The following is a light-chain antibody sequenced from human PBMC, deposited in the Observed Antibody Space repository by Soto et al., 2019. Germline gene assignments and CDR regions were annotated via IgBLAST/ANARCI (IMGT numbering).Light chain of an antibody. J-gene: IGKJ1*01. Sequence: DIVMTQSPDSLAVSLGERATINCKSSQSVLYSSNNKNYLAWYQQKPGQPPKLLIYWASTRESVVPDRFSGSGSGTDFTLTISSLQAEDVAVYYCQQYYSTPRTFGRGTKVEIK. CDR3: QQYYSTPRT. V-gene: IGKV4-1*01. CDR1: QSVLYSSNNKNY. CDR2: WAS.